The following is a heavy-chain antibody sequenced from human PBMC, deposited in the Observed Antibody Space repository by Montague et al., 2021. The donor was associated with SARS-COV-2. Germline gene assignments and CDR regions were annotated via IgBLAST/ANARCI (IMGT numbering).Heavy chain of an antibody. D-gene: IGHD2-8*01. CDR1: GGSISGYY. CDR3: ARLLRSCSNGVCRTYYYYAMDF. Sequence: SETLSLTCTVSGGSISGYYWSWIRQSPGKGLEWIGYIYYSGSTKYNPFLESRVTVSVDRSKNQVSLKLSSVTPADTAVYYCARLLRSCSNGVCRTYYYYAMDFWGQGTTVTVSS. J-gene: IGHJ6*02. V-gene: IGHV4-59*01. CDR2: IYYSGST.